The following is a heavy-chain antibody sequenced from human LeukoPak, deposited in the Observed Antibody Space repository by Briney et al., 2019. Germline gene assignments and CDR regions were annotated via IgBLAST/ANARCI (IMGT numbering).Heavy chain of an antibody. CDR1: GGTCSSYA. J-gene: IGHJ5*02. V-gene: IGHV1-69*01. D-gene: IGHD3-10*01. CDR3: ARRIGEWFGELEFDP. CDR2: LIPIFGTA. Sequence: GSSPKVSYKASGGTCSSYAISWKRQAPGQGHERMVGLIPIFGTANYAQKCQGRVTITADESTSTAYRELSSLRPEDTAVYYCARRIGEWFGELEFDPWGQGTLVTVSS.